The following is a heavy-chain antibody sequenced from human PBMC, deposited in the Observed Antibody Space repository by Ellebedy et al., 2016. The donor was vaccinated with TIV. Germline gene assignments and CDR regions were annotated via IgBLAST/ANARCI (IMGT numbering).Heavy chain of an antibody. CDR1: EFTFSRNA. Sequence: GGSLRLSCAASEFTFSRNAMNWVRQAPGKGLEWVSYISSDSNTIYYADSVKGRFTISRDNAKNSLYLQMNSLRDEDTAVYYCARDLATVATLYGLDVWGQGTTVTASS. CDR2: ISSDSNTI. V-gene: IGHV3-48*02. J-gene: IGHJ6*02. CDR3: ARDLATVATLYGLDV. D-gene: IGHD4-17*01.